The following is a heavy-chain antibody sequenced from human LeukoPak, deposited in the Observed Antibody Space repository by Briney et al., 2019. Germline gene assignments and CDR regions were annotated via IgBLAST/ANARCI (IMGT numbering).Heavy chain of an antibody. J-gene: IGHJ6*03. V-gene: IGHV1-8*03. CDR1: GYTFTSYD. D-gene: IGHD3-3*01. Sequence: GASVKVSCKASGYTFTSYDINWVRQATGQGLEGMGWMNPNSGNTGYAQKFQGRVTITRNTSISTAYMELSSLRSEDTAVYYCARSIIGVLRFLEWLPKYYYYYYMDVWGKGTTVTVSS. CDR2: MNPNSGNT. CDR3: ARSIIGVLRFLEWLPKYYYYYYMDV.